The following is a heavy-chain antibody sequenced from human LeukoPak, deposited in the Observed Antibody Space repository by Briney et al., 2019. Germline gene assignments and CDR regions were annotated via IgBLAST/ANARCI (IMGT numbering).Heavy chain of an antibody. Sequence: PSGTLSLTCAVSGGSISSSNWWSWVRQPPGKGLEWIGEIYHSGSTYYNPSLKSRVTISVDTSKNQFSLKLSSVTAADTAVYYCARLDCSGGSCYSEYYYYYGMDVWGQGTTVTVSS. CDR3: ARLDCSGGSCYSEYYYYYGMDV. V-gene: IGHV4-4*02. J-gene: IGHJ6*02. CDR2: IYHSGST. D-gene: IGHD2-15*01. CDR1: GGSISSSNW.